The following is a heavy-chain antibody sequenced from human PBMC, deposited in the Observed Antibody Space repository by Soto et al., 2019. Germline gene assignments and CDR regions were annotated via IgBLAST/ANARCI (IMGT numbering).Heavy chain of an antibody. CDR2: IYYSGST. D-gene: IGHD5-18*01. CDR1: GGSISSYY. CDR3: ARDSGGTAMVDFDY. V-gene: IGHV4-59*01. Sequence: SETLSLTCTVSGGSISSYYWSWIRQPPGKGLEWIGYIYYSGSTNYNPSLKSRVTISIDTSKNQFSLKLSSVTAADTAVYYCARDSGGTAMVDFDYWGQGTLFTVSS. J-gene: IGHJ4*02.